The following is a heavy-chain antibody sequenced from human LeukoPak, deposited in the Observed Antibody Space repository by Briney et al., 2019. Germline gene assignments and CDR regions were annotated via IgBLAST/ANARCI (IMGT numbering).Heavy chain of an antibody. D-gene: IGHD1-26*01. V-gene: IGHV3-9*01. CDR1: GFIFDDYA. CDR2: ISWNGGAV. Sequence: PGRYLRRSGAASGFIFDDYAMHWVRQAPGKGPEWVSGISWNGGAVGYAGSVKGRCTISRDNAGNSLYLQLNRLRPEDTAYYYCAKGLVRPVGATHFDFWGQGTLVTVSS. J-gene: IGHJ4*02. CDR3: AKGLVRPVGATHFDF.